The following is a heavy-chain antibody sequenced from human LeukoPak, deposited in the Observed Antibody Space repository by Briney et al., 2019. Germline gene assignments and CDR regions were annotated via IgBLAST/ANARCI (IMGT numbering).Heavy chain of an antibody. V-gene: IGHV3-64D*06. CDR2: ISSNGGST. J-gene: IGHJ6*02. Sequence: PGGSLRLSCSASGFTFSSYAMHWVRQAPGKGLEYVSAISSNGGSTYYADSVKGRFTISRDNSKNTLYLQMGSLRAEDTAVYYCVKDSTPPVAANYYYYGMDVWGQGTTVTVSS. D-gene: IGHD6-19*01. CDR3: VKDSTPPVAANYYYYGMDV. CDR1: GFTFSSYA.